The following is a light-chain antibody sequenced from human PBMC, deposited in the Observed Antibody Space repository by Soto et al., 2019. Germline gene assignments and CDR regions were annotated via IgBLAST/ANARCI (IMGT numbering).Light chain of an antibody. CDR2: AAS. Sequence: DIKLTQSPSFLSASVGDRVTITCRASQAISGYLAWYQQKPGKAPKLLIYAASTLQSGVPSRFSGSGSGTEFTLTISSLQPEDFATYYCQQLNSYPLTFGPGTKVDIK. CDR1: QAISGY. CDR3: QQLNSYPLT. V-gene: IGKV1-9*01. J-gene: IGKJ3*01.